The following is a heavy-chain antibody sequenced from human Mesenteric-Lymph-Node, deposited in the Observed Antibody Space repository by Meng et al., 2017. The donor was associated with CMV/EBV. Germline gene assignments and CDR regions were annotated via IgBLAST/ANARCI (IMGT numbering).Heavy chain of an antibody. V-gene: IGHV4-59*01. CDR2: SYYSGST. CDR1: GGSISSYY. J-gene: IGHJ5*02. CDR3: TSSGYSYGYVDAWFDP. D-gene: IGHD5-18*01. Sequence: SETLSLTCTVSGGSISSYYWSWIRQPPGRGLEWIGYSYYSGSTNYNPSLESRVTMSVDTSKSQFTLRLNSVTAADTAIYYCTSSGYSYGYVDAWFDPWGQGILVTVSS.